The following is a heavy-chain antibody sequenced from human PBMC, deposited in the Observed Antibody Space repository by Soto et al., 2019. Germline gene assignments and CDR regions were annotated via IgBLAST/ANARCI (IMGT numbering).Heavy chain of an antibody. J-gene: IGHJ4*02. CDR2: ISGSGGGT. CDR1: GFTFSNFG. V-gene: IGHV3-23*01. D-gene: IGHD1-1*01. Sequence: EVQLLESGGGLVEPGGSLRLSCAASGFTFSNFGMSWVRQAPGQGLEWVSVISGSGGGTYYADSVRGRFTTSRDNAKNTLFLQMNTLRAEDMAVYDCAKEKGPNWKFFDYWGQGTLATVFS. CDR3: AKEKGPNWKFFDY.